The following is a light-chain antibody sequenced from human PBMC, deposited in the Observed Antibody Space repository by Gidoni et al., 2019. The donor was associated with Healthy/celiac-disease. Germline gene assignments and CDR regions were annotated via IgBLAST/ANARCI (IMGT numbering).Light chain of an antibody. J-gene: IGLJ2*01. CDR2: SNN. CDR1: SSNIGRNT. CDR3: AAWDASLNGVV. Sequence: QSVLTQPPSASGTPVQRVTISCSGSSSNIGRNTVNWYQQLPGTAPKLLIYSNNQRPSGVPDRFSGSKSGPSASLAISGLQSEDEADYYCAAWDASLNGVVFGGGTKLTVL. V-gene: IGLV1-44*01.